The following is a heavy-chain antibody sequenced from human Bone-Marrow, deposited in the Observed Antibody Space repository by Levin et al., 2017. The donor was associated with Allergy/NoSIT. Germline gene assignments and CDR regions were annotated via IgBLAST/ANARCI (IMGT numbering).Heavy chain of an antibody. CDR2: ISSSSSTI. Sequence: GGSLRLSCAASGFTFSSYSMNWVRQAPGKGLEWVSYISSSSSTIYYADSVKGRFTISRDNAKNSLYLQMNSLRAEDTAVYYCARDPFRYGDYYFDYWGQGTLVTVSS. V-gene: IGHV3-48*04. CDR3: ARDPFRYGDYYFDY. J-gene: IGHJ4*02. D-gene: IGHD4-17*01. CDR1: GFTFSSYS.